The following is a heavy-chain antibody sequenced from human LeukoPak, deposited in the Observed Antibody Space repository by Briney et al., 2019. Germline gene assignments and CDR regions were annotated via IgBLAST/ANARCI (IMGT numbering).Heavy chain of an antibody. V-gene: IGHV4-30-4*01. CDR1: GGSLSSGDYY. Sequence: PSETLSLTCTVSGGSLSSGDYYWSWFRQPPGKGLEWIGYIYYSGSTYYNPSLKSRLTISLDTSKNQFSLKLSSVTAADTAVYYCARCSGYYPHFDYWGQGTLVTVSS. CDR2: IYYSGST. CDR3: ARCSGYYPHFDY. D-gene: IGHD3-22*01. J-gene: IGHJ4*02.